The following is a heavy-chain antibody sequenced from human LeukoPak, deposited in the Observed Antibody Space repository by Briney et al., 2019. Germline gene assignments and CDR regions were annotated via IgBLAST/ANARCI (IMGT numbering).Heavy chain of an antibody. CDR1: GYTVTSYG. CDR3: ARVLLWFGESPAYFDY. D-gene: IGHD3-10*01. Sequence: ASVKVSCKASGYTVTSYGISWVRQAPEQGLEWMGWISAYNGNTNYAQKLQGRVTMTTDTSTSTAYMELRSLRSDDTAVYYCARVLLWFGESPAYFDYWGQGTLVTVSS. CDR2: ISAYNGNT. J-gene: IGHJ4*02. V-gene: IGHV1-18*01.